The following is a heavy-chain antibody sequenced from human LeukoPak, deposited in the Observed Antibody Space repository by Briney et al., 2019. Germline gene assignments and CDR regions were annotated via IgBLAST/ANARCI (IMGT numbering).Heavy chain of an antibody. J-gene: IGHJ4*02. CDR1: GFTSNSAW. D-gene: IGHD4/OR15-4a*01. CDR3: TTDLTMPDDY. Sequence: GGSLRLSCAASGFTSNSAWMSWVRQAPGKGLEWVGRIKSETDGGTTDYAAPVKGRFTISRDDSINTLYLQMNSLKNEDTAVYYCTTDLTMPDDYWGQGTLVTVSS. CDR2: IKSETDGGTT. V-gene: IGHV3-15*01.